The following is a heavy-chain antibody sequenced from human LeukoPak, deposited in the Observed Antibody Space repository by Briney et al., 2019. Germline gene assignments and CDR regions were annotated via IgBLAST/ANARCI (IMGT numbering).Heavy chain of an antibody. V-gene: IGHV3-48*01. CDR2: ISSASNTI. Sequence: PGESLRLSCAASGFTFSSYSMNWVRQAPGKGLEWISYISSASNTIYYADSVKGRFTISRDNAKNSVYLQMSSLRAEDTAMYYCARDGWFRDYNWFDPWGQGTLVTVSS. D-gene: IGHD3-10*01. CDR3: ARDGWFRDYNWFDP. CDR1: GFTFSSYS. J-gene: IGHJ5*02.